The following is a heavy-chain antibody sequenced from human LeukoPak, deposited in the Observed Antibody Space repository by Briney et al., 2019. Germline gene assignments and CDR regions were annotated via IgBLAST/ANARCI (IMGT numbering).Heavy chain of an antibody. CDR3: ARDYSSVPEY. CDR1: GFPFSGYW. J-gene: IGHJ4*02. V-gene: IGHV3-74*01. Sequence: GGSLKLSCAASGFPFSGYWMYWLRQVPAMGMVWVSRIKPDGSYTSYADFVKGRFTTSRDNAKNTLYLQLSSLRAEDTAVYYCARDYSSVPEYWGQGALVTVSS. CDR2: IKPDGSYT. D-gene: IGHD6-19*01.